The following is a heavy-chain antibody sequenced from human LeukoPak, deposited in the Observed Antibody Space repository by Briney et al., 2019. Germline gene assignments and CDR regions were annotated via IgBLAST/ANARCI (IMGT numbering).Heavy chain of an antibody. J-gene: IGHJ6*03. CDR3: AKCWNYYYYYMDV. CDR1: GFTFSSYG. D-gene: IGHD3-3*01. V-gene: IGHV3-30*02. Sequence: GGSLRLSCAASGFTFSSYGMRWVRQAPGKGLEWVTFIRYDGSDKYYADSVRGRFAISRDTSKNTLYLQMNSLRAEDAAVYYCAKCWNYYYYYMDVWGKGTTVTVSS. CDR2: IRYDGSDK.